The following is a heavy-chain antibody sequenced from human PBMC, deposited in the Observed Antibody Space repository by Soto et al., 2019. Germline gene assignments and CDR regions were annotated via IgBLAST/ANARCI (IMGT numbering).Heavy chain of an antibody. V-gene: IGHV3-30-3*01. CDR3: ARDLGAWKFDY. J-gene: IGHJ4*02. CDR2: ISYDGSNQ. D-gene: IGHD1-1*01. CDR1: GFTFSSHA. Sequence: QVQLVDSGGGVVQPGRSLRLSCAASGFTFSSHAMHWVRQAPGKGLEWVAFISYDGSNQHYADSVKGRFTISRDNSENTLYLHMNSLRGEDTAMYFCARDLGAWKFDYWDQGTLVTVSS.